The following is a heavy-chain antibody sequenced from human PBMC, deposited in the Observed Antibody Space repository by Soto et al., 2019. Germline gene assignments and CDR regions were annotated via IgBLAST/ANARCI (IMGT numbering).Heavy chain of an antibody. Sequence: GGSLRLSCAASGFTVSSNYMSWVRQAPGKGLEWVSVIYSGGSTYYADSVKGRFTISRDNSKNTLYLQMNSLRAEDTAVYYCARDGMSIAALPVYWGQGTLVTVSS. J-gene: IGHJ4*02. CDR3: ARDGMSIAALPVY. CDR2: IYSGGST. D-gene: IGHD6-6*01. CDR1: GFTVSSNY. V-gene: IGHV3-66*01.